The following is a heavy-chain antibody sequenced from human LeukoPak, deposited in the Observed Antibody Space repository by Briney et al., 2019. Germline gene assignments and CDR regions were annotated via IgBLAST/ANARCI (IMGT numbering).Heavy chain of an antibody. CDR1: GFTFNRYA. Sequence: PGGSLRLSCAASGFTFNRYAMDWVRQAPGKGLEWVSVISGSGDSIDYAESVKGRFTISRDNSKKMLYLQMNSLRAEDTAVYYCAKGYDSLTGSTFWNWLDPWGQGTLVTVSS. J-gene: IGHJ5*02. D-gene: IGHD3-9*01. CDR2: ISGSGDSI. CDR3: AKGYDSLTGSTFWNWLDP. V-gene: IGHV3-23*01.